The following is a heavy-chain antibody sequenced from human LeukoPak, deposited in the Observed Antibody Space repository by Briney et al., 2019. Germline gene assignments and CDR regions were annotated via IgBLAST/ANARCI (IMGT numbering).Heavy chain of an antibody. D-gene: IGHD4-17*01. CDR3: ARSSGYGETSDY. CDR1: GGSISSHY. Sequence: SETLSLTCTVSGGSISSHYWSWIRQPPGKGLEWIGYIYYSGSTNYNPSLKGRVTISVDTSKNQFSLKLSSVTAADTAVYYCARSSGYGETSDYWGQGTLVTVSS. J-gene: IGHJ4*02. CDR2: IYYSGST. V-gene: IGHV4-59*11.